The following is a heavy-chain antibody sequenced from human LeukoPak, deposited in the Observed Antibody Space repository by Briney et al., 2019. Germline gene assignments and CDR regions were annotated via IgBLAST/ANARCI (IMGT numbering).Heavy chain of an antibody. CDR3: ACALDTAMATPGLHWFDP. D-gene: IGHD5-18*01. CDR2: IIPILGIA. V-gene: IGHV1-69*04. CDR1: GGTFSSYA. J-gene: IGHJ5*02. Sequence: GASVKVSCKASGGTFSSYAISWVRQAPGQGLEWMGRIIPILGIANYAQKFQGRVTITADKSTSTAYMELSSLRSEDTAVYYCACALDTAMATPGLHWFDPWGQGTLVTVSS.